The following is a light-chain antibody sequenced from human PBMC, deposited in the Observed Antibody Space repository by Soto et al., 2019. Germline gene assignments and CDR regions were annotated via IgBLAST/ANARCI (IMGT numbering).Light chain of an antibody. CDR3: QQYGTSPRSIT. CDR2: NAF. CDR1: QSVSSSY. Sequence: EIALTQSPVPLSLSPGERATLSCMASQSVSSSYLAWYQQKPGQAPRLLIYNAFNRATGIPDRFSGGGSGTDFTLTINKLEPEDFAVYYCQQYGTSPRSITFGQGTRLEIK. V-gene: IGKV3-20*01. J-gene: IGKJ5*01.